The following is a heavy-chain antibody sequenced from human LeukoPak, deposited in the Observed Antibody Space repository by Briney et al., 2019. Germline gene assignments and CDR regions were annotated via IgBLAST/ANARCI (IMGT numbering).Heavy chain of an antibody. CDR3: TTVTKWELIRLDH. J-gene: IGHJ4*02. Sequence: GGSLRLSCAASGFTFSSYSMNWVRQAPGKGLEWVSSISSSSSYIYYADSVKGRFTISRDNAKNSLYLQMNSLRAEDTAVYYCTTVTKWELIRLDHWGQGTLVTVSS. CDR2: ISSSSSYI. V-gene: IGHV3-21*01. D-gene: IGHD1-26*01. CDR1: GFTFSSYS.